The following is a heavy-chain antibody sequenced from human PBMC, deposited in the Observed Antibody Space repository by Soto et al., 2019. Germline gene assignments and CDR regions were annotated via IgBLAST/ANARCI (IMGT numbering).Heavy chain of an antibody. CDR2: ISPYNGNT. Sequence: QVQLVQSGAEVKKAGASVKVSCKASGYTFTNFGINWVRQAPGLGLEWVGWISPYNGNTQNVEKLQGRVTMTTDTSTSTAYMELRSLRSDDTAVYYCAKGKDYGDFYFDYWGQETLVTVSS. CDR1: GYTFTNFG. V-gene: IGHV1-18*01. CDR3: AKGKDYGDFYFDY. J-gene: IGHJ4*02. D-gene: IGHD4-17*01.